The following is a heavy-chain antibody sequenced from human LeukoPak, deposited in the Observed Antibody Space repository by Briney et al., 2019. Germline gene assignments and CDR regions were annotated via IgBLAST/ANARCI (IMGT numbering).Heavy chain of an antibody. CDR1: GFTFSNAW. D-gene: IGHD2-8*01. CDR3: TTATLGYCINGVCERFDP. V-gene: IGHV3-15*01. Sequence: PGGSLRLSCAAPGFTFSNAWMSWVRQAPGKGLEWVGRIKTKTDGGTTDYAAPVKGRFTISRDDSRTTLYLQMNSLKTEDTAVYYCTTATLGYCINGVCERFDPWGQGTLVTVSS. CDR2: IKTKTDGGTT. J-gene: IGHJ5*02.